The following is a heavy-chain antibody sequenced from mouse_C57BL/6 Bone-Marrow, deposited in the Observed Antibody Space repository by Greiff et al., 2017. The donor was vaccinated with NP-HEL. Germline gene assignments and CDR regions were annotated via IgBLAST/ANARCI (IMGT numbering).Heavy chain of an antibody. CDR2: IWRGGST. D-gene: IGHD1-1*01. Sequence: QVQLKESGPGLVQPSQSLSITCTVSGFSLTSYGVHWVRQSPGKGLEWLGVIWRGGSTDYNAAFMSRLSIPKDNSKSQVFFKMNSLQADDTALSFCAPFYGSIPPHWYFDVWGTQSTVTASS. CDR3: APFYGSIPPHWYFDV. CDR1: GFSLTSYG. J-gene: IGHJ1*03. V-gene: IGHV2-5*01.